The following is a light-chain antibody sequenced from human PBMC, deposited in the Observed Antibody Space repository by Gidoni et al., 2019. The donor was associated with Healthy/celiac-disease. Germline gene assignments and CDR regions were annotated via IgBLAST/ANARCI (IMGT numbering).Light chain of an antibody. Sequence: ELVITQSPATLSVSPGERATLSCRASQSVSINLAWYQQKPGQAPRLLIYGASTRATGIPARFSGSGSGTEFTLTISSLQSEDFAVYYCQQYNNWPPLTFGGGTKVEIK. CDR1: QSVSIN. CDR2: GAS. V-gene: IGKV3-15*01. CDR3: QQYNNWPPLT. J-gene: IGKJ4*01.